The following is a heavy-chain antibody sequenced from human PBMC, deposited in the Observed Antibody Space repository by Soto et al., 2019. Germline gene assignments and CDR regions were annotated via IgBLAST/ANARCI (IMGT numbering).Heavy chain of an antibody. Sequence: QVQLVESGGGVVQPGRSLRLSCAASGFSFTTYGMHWVRQAPGEGLEWVAVIWYDGSNKYYADSVKGRFTISRDTSKNPGYVKRNSLRAEDTAVYYCAKGRGGGAVVPDYWGQGTLVTVSS. CDR1: GFSFTTYG. J-gene: IGHJ4*02. V-gene: IGHV3-33*06. CDR3: AKGRGGGAVVPDY. D-gene: IGHD2-21*01. CDR2: IWYDGSNK.